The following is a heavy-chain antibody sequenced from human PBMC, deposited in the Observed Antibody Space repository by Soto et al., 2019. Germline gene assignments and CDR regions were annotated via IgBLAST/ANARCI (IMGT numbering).Heavy chain of an antibody. CDR3: ASGNAWEALLAY. CDR1: GAAINSGGYY. CDR2: IYFSGST. V-gene: IGHV4-31*03. Sequence: QVQLQESGPGLVKPSQTLSLTCTVSGAAINSGGYYWSWVRQLPGKGLEWIGYIYFSGSTYYNPSLESRGIISLDTSQNQFSLMLSSVTAADTAVYYCASGNAWEALLAYWGQGTLVTVSS. J-gene: IGHJ4*02. D-gene: IGHD1-26*01.